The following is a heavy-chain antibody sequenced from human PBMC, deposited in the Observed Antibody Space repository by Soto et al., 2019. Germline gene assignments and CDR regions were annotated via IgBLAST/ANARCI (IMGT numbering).Heavy chain of an antibody. D-gene: IGHD2-15*01. Sequence: GGFLRLSCAASGFTFITAWRNWVRQAPGKGLEWVGRIKSKNDGGTTDYAAPVKGRFTISRDDSKNTVYLQMNSLRTEDTALYYCAADLPGHGGGYEFDYWGQGTPVTV. J-gene: IGHJ4*01. CDR2: IKSKNDGGTT. CDR3: AADLPGHGGGYEFDY. CDR1: GFTFITAW. V-gene: IGHV3-15*07.